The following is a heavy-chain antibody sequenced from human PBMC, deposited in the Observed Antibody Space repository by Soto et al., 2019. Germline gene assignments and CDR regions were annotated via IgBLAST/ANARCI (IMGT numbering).Heavy chain of an antibody. CDR1: GFTFSNAW. D-gene: IGHD2-2*01. Sequence: LRLSCAASGFTFSNAWKSWVRQAPGKGLEWVGRIKSKTDGGTTDYAAPVKGRFTISRDDSKNTLYLQMNSLKTEDTAVYYCTTDFVGIVVVPAAVHWGQGTLVTVSS. CDR3: TTDFVGIVVVPAAVH. J-gene: IGHJ4*02. V-gene: IGHV3-15*01. CDR2: IKSKTDGGTT.